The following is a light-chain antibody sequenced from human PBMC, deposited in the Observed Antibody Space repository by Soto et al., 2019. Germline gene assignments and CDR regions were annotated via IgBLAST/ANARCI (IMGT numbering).Light chain of an antibody. CDR1: SSDVGGYNY. V-gene: IGLV2-11*01. J-gene: IGLJ2*01. CDR2: DVS. Sequence: QSALTQPRSVSGSPGQSVTISCTGTSSDVGGYNYVSWYQQHPGKAPKLMNYDVSKRPSGVPDRFSGSKSGNTASLTISGLQAEDEADYYCCSYAGRPRHVVFGGGTKVTVL. CDR3: CSYAGRPRHVV.